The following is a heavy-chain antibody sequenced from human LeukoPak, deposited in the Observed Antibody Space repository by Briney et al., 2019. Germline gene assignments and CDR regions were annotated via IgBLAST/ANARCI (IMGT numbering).Heavy chain of an antibody. D-gene: IGHD3-3*01. CDR2: ISAYNGNT. CDR1: GYTFTSYG. V-gene: IGHV1-18*01. J-gene: IGHJ6*03. CDR3: AGGYYRYYYYYMDV. Sequence: RASVKVSCKASGYTFTSYGISWVRQAPGQGLEWMGWISAYNGNTNYAQKLQGRVTMTTDTSTSTAYMELRSLRSEDTAVYYCAGGYYRYYYYYMDVWGKGTTVTVSS.